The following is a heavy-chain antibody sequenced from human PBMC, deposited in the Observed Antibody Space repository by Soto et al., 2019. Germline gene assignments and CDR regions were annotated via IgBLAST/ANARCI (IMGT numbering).Heavy chain of an antibody. D-gene: IGHD2-21*02. CDR3: ARAGRSCCGDCYATHFYY. CDR1: GYTFTTST. Sequence: ASVKVSCKTSGYTFTTSTIHWVRQAPGQRLEWMGWINAGSGKTKYSQKFQDRVTITRDTSASIAYMDLSSLRTEDTAIYYCARAGRSCCGDCYATHFYYWGQGTLVPVSS. V-gene: IGHV1-3*01. CDR2: INAGSGKT. J-gene: IGHJ4*02.